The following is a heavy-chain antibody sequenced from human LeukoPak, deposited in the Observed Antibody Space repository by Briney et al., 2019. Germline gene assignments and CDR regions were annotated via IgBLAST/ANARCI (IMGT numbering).Heavy chain of an antibody. CDR3: ARRRCTSTSCFADY. Sequence: GGSPRLSCAASGFTFSSYWMSWVRQAPGKGLEWVANIKQDGIERYYVDSVKGRFTISRDNAKNSLYLQMNSLRAEDTAVYYCARRRCTSTSCFADYWGQGTLVTVSS. J-gene: IGHJ4*02. CDR2: IKQDGIER. D-gene: IGHD2-2*01. CDR1: GFTFSSYW. V-gene: IGHV3-7*01.